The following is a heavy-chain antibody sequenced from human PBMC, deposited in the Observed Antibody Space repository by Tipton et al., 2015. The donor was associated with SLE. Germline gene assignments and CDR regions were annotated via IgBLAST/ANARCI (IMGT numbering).Heavy chain of an antibody. Sequence: TLSLTCAVSGGSISSGGYSWSWIRQPPGKGLEWIGYIYHSGSTYHNPSLKSRVTISVDRSKNQFSLKLSSVTAADTAVYYCARAYYDSSGYFPLGTDVWGQGTTVTVSS. V-gene: IGHV4-30-2*01. CDR2: IYHSGST. CDR3: ARAYYDSSGYFPLGTDV. J-gene: IGHJ6*02. CDR1: GGSISSGGYS. D-gene: IGHD3-22*01.